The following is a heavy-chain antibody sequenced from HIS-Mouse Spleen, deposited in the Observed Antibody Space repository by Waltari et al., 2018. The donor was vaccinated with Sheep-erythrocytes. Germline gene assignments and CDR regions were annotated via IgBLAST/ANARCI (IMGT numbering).Heavy chain of an antibody. CDR3: AKDISRNIVVVPAAVGDY. J-gene: IGHJ4*02. CDR1: GFTCDESA. Sequence: EVQLGEPGGGLVQPGRSLEPPWSASGFTCDESASHGVRQAPGKGLEWVSGISWSSGSIGYADSVKGRFTISRDNAKNSLYLQMNSLRAEDTALYYCAKDISRNIVVVPAAVGDYWGQGTLVTVSS. V-gene: IGHV3-9*01. D-gene: IGHD2-2*01. CDR2: ISWSSGSI.